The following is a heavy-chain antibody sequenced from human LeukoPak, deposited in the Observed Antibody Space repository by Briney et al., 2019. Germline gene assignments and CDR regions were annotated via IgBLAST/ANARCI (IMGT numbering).Heavy chain of an antibody. CDR3: ARESVLGGTYYYYMDV. Sequence: PSETLSLTCTVSGGSISSSSYYWGWIRQPPGKGLEWIGSIYYSGSTYYNPSLKSRVTISVDTSKNQFSLKLSSVTAADTAVYYCARESVLGGTYYYYMDVWGKGTTVTVSS. CDR1: GGSISSSSYY. V-gene: IGHV4-39*07. J-gene: IGHJ6*03. CDR2: IYYSGST. D-gene: IGHD2-15*01.